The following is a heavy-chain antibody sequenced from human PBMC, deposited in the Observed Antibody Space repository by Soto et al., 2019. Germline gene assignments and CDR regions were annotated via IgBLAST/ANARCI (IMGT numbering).Heavy chain of an antibody. J-gene: IGHJ5*02. CDR3: ARGWYSSGWYGNWFDP. CDR1: GGSFSGYY. D-gene: IGHD6-19*01. CDR2: INHSGST. V-gene: IGHV4-34*01. Sequence: QVQLQQWGAGLLKPSETLSLTCAVYGGSFSGYYWSWIRQPPGKGLECIGEINHSGSTNYNPSLKSRVTISVDTSKNQSSLKLSSVTAADTAVYYCARGWYSSGWYGNWFDPWGQGTLVTVSS.